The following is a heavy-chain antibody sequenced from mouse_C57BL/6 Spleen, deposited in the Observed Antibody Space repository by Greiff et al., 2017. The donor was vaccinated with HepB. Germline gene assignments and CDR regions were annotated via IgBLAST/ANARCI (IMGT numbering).Heavy chain of an antibody. J-gene: IGHJ2*01. Sequence: DVMLVESGGGLVKPGGSLELSCAASGFTFSDYGMHWVRQAPEKGLEWVAYISSGSSTIYYADTVKGRFTISRDNAKNTLFLQMTSLRSEDTAMYYCARGSNYVYFDYWGQGTTLTVSS. V-gene: IGHV5-17*01. CDR3: ARGSNYVYFDY. CDR2: ISSGSSTI. CDR1: GFTFSDYG. D-gene: IGHD2-5*01.